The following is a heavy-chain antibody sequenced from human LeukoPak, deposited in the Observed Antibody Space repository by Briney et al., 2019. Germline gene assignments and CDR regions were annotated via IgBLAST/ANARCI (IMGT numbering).Heavy chain of an antibody. J-gene: IGHJ4*02. CDR3: AGSVEMATIPFDY. CDR1: GGSISSSYY. Sequence: PSETLSLTCTVSGGSISSSYYWNWIRQPPGKGLEWIGYIYYSGSTNYNPSLKSRVTISVDTSKNQFSLKLSSVTAADTAVYYCAGSVEMATIPFDYWGQGTLVTVSS. CDR2: IYYSGST. D-gene: IGHD5-24*01. V-gene: IGHV4-59*08.